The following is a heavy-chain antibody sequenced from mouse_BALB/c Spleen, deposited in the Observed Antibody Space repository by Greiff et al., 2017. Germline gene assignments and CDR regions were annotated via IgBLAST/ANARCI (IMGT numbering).Heavy chain of an antibody. V-gene: IGHV1-14*01. CDR3: ARDRGTTALYAMDY. CDR2: INPYNDGT. Sequence: EVKLMESGPELVKPGASVKMSCKASGYTFTSYVMHWVKQKPGQGLEWIGYINPYNDGTKYNEKFKGKATLTSDKSSSTAYMELSSLTSEDSAVYYCARDRGTTALYAMDYWGQGTSVTVSS. J-gene: IGHJ4*01. D-gene: IGHD1-2*01. CDR1: GYTFTSYV.